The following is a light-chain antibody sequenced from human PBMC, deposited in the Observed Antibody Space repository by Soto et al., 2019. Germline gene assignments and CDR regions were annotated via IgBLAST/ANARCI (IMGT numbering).Light chain of an antibody. V-gene: IGKV1-33*01. Sequence: DIQMTQSPSSLSASVGDRVTITCQASQDISNYLNWYQQKPGKAPKLLIYDASNLETGVPSRFSGSGSGTDFTLTISNVQPEDFAIYYCQQSYRSPITFGQGTRLEIK. CDR3: QQSYRSPIT. J-gene: IGKJ5*01. CDR2: DAS. CDR1: QDISNY.